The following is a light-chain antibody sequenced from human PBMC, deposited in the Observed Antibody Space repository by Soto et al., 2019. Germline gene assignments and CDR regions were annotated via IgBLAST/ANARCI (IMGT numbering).Light chain of an antibody. CDR3: QQYGSSPRT. V-gene: IGKV3-20*01. CDR2: GAS. Sequence: EIVLTQSPGTLSLSPGERAILSCRASQSLSSSFLAWYQQKPGQAPRLLIYGASSRATGIPDRFSGSGSGTDFTLTISRLEPEGFAVYYCQQYGSSPRTFGQGTRWIS. J-gene: IGKJ1*01. CDR1: QSLSSSF.